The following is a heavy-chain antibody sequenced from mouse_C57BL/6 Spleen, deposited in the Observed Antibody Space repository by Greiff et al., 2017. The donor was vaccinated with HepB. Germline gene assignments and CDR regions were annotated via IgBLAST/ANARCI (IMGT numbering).Heavy chain of an antibody. CDR1: GYAFSSSW. Sequence: QVQLQQSGPELVKPGASVKISCKASGYAFSSSWMNWVKQRPGKGLEWIGRIYPGDGDTNYNGKFKGKATLTADKSSSTAYMQLSSLTSEDSAVYFCAREDYYGYYLDYWGQGTTLTVSS. CDR3: AREDYYGYYLDY. D-gene: IGHD1-1*01. J-gene: IGHJ2*01. V-gene: IGHV1-82*01. CDR2: IYPGDGDT.